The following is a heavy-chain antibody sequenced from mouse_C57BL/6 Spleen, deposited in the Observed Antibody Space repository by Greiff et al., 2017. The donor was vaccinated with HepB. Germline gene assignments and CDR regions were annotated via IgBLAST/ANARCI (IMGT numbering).Heavy chain of an antibody. CDR1: GFSLTSYG. CDR3: ASVGITTVDAWFAY. J-gene: IGHJ3*01. Sequence: VQLQESGPGLVAPSQSLSITCTVSGFSLTSYGVDWVRQSPGKGLEWLGVIWGVGSTNYNSALKSRLSISKDNSKSQVFLKMNSLQTDDTAMYYCASVGITTVDAWFAYWGQGTLVTVSA. V-gene: IGHV2-6*01. CDR2: IWGVGST. D-gene: IGHD1-1*01.